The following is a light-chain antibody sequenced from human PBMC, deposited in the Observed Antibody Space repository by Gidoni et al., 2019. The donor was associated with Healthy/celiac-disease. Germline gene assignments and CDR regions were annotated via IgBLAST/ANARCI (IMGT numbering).Light chain of an antibody. J-gene: IGKJ2*01. CDR1: QSISSY. V-gene: IGKV1-39*01. Sequence: DIQMTQSPSSLSASVGDRVTITCRASQSISSYLNWYQQKPGQAPKLLIYAASSLQSGVPSRFSGSGSGTDFTLTISSLQPEDFATYYCQQSYSTPLYTFGQGTQLEIK. CDR2: AAS. CDR3: QQSYSTPLYT.